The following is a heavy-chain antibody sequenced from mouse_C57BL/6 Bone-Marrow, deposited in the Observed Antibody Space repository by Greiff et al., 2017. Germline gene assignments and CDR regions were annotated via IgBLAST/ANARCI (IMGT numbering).Heavy chain of an antibody. V-gene: IGHV1-64*01. D-gene: IGHD3-2*02. CDR2: IHPNSGST. J-gene: IGHJ3*01. Sequence: QVQLQQPGAELVKPGASVTLSCKASGYTFTSYWMHWVKQRPGQGLEWIGMIHPNSGSTNYNEKFNSKATLTVDKSSSTAYMQRSSLTSQDSAVYDCSRGDSSGYLFADWGQGTLVTVSA. CDR3: SRGDSSGYLFAD. CDR1: GYTFTSYW.